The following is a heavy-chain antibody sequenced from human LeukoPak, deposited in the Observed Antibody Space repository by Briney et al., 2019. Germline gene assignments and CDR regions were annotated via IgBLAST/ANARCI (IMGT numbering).Heavy chain of an antibody. CDR3: ARAPVSGALNWFDP. J-gene: IGHJ5*02. Sequence: SETLSLTCAVYGGSFSGYYWSWIRQPPGKGLEWIGEINHSGSTNYNPSLKSRVTISVDTSKNQFSLKLSSVTAADTAVYYCARAPVSGALNWFDPWGQGTLVTVSS. V-gene: IGHV4-34*01. D-gene: IGHD3-10*01. CDR1: GGSFSGYY. CDR2: INHSGST.